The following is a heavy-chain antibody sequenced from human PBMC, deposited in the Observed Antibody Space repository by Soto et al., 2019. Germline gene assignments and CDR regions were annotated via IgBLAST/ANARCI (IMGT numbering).Heavy chain of an antibody. D-gene: IGHD3-10*01. CDR2: IYSGGDT. J-gene: IGHJ6*04. CDR3: ARKTDSIPSGGDV. V-gene: IGHV3-53*04. Sequence: LRLSCTASGFAVRHNYMTWVRQAPGKGLEWVSLIYSGGDTAYADSVKGRFTISRHTSQNTLYLQMNSLRAEDTAVYYCARKTDSIPSGGDVWGKGTAVTVSS. CDR1: GFAVRHNY.